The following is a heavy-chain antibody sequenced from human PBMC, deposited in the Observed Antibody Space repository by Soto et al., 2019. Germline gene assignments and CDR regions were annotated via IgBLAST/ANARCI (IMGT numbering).Heavy chain of an antibody. V-gene: IGHV4-34*01. D-gene: IGHD6-13*01. J-gene: IGHJ5*02. CDR3: ARAGIAAAGTGYNWFDP. CDR1: GGSFSGYY. Sequence: QVQLQQWGAGLLKPSETLSLTCAVYGGSFSGYYWSWIRQPPGKGLEWIGEINHSGSTNYNPSLKSRVTISVDTSKNQFSLKLSSVTAADTAVYYCARAGIAAAGTGYNWFDPWGQGTLVTVSS. CDR2: INHSGST.